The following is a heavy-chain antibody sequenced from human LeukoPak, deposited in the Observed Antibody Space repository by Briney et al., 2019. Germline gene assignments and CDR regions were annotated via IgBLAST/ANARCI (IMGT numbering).Heavy chain of an antibody. D-gene: IGHD6-19*01. CDR1: GYTFTSYY. Sequence: ASVKVSCKASGYTFTSYYMHWVRQAPGQGLEWMGIINPSGGSTSYAQKFQGRVTTTRDTSTSTVYMELSSLRSEDTAVYYCARALGSGWDFDYWGQETLVTVSS. CDR2: INPSGGST. J-gene: IGHJ4*02. V-gene: IGHV1-46*01. CDR3: ARALGSGWDFDY.